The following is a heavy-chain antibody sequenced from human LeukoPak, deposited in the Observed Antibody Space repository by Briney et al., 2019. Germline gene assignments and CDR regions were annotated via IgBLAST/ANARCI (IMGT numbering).Heavy chain of an antibody. CDR2: ISNDGSSK. CDR3: TGPYGSGVRHFDY. V-gene: IGHV3-30*03. J-gene: IGHJ4*02. Sequence: GGALRLSCAASGFTFSSYAMHWVRQAPGKGLEWVAFISNDGSSKYYADSVEGRFAISRDNSMNTVYLQTNSLRAEDTAMYYCTGPYGSGVRHFDYWGQGTLVTVSS. CDR1: GFTFSSYA. D-gene: IGHD3-10*01.